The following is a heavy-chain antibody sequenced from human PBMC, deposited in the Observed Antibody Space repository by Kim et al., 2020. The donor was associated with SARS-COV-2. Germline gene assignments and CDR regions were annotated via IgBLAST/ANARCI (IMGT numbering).Heavy chain of an antibody. D-gene: IGHD3-3*01. CDR1: GYTFTSYG. Sequence: ASVKVSCKASGYTFTSYGISWVRQAPGQGLEWMGWISAYNGNTNYAQKLQGRVTMTTDTSTSTAYMELRSLRSDDTAVYYCARDYDFWSGYHSAYWGQGTLVTVSS. V-gene: IGHV1-18*01. CDR3: ARDYDFWSGYHSAY. J-gene: IGHJ4*02. CDR2: ISAYNGNT.